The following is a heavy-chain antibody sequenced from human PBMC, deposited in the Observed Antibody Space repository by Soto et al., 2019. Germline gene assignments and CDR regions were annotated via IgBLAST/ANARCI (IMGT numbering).Heavy chain of an antibody. D-gene: IGHD3-22*01. CDR3: ARDGWLYYDSTSQGMDV. J-gene: IGHJ6*02. Sequence: QVQLVESGGGVGQPGRSLRLSCAASGFTFGNYAIHWVRQAPGKGLEWVAVISYDGGNKNHADSVKGRFTISRDNSKNTLFLQMNNLRAEDTAVYYCARDGWLYYDSTSQGMDVWGQGTTVTVSS. CDR2: ISYDGGNK. CDR1: GFTFGNYA. V-gene: IGHV3-30-3*01.